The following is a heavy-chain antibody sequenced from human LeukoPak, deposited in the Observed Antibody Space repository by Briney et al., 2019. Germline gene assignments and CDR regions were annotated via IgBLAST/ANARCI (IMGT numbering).Heavy chain of an antibody. CDR2: ISSSSSYI. CDR3: ARDPIYAPPPLAAFDI. CDR1: GFTFSSYW. J-gene: IGHJ3*02. V-gene: IGHV3-21*01. Sequence: GGSLRLSCAASGFTFSSYWMSWVRQAPGKGLEWVSSISSSSSYIYYADSVKGRFSISRDNAKKSLYLQMNSLRAEDTAVYYCARDPIYAPPPLAAFDIWGQGTLVTVSS. D-gene: IGHD3-16*01.